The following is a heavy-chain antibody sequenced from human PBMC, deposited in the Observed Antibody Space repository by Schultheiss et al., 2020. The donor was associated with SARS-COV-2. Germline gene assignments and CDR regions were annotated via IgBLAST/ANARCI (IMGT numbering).Heavy chain of an antibody. D-gene: IGHD1-7*01. Sequence: SETLSLTCAVYGGSFSGYYWSWIRQPPGKGLEWIGEINHSGSTNYNPSLKSRVTISVDTSKNQVSLRLTSVTAADTAMYYCARNYAMGSPYFDYWGQGALVTVSS. V-gene: IGHV4-34*01. J-gene: IGHJ4*02. CDR1: GGSFSGYY. CDR3: ARNYAMGSPYFDY. CDR2: INHSGST.